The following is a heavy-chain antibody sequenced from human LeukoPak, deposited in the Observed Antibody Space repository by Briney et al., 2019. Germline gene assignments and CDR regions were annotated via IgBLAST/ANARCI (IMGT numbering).Heavy chain of an antibody. D-gene: IGHD3-22*01. Sequence: SVKVSYKASGGTFSSYAISWVRQAPGQGLEWMGGIIPIFGTANYAQKFQGRVTITADESTSTAYMELSSLTSDDTALYYCARSGAYYSGMYHLDYWGQGTLVSVSS. V-gene: IGHV1-69*13. CDR2: IIPIFGTA. CDR1: GGTFSSYA. J-gene: IGHJ4*02. CDR3: ARSGAYYSGMYHLDY.